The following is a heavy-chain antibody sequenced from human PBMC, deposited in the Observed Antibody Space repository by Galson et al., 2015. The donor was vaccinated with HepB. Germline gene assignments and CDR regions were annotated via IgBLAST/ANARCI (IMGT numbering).Heavy chain of an antibody. CDR3: ASPRDGSGSYYNVDDAFDI. CDR1: GFTFSSYS. D-gene: IGHD3-10*01. CDR2: ISSSSSYI. Sequence: SLRLSCAASGFTFSSYSMNWVRQAPGKGLEWVSSISSSSSYIYYADSVKGRFTISRDNAKNSLYLQMNSLRAEDTAVYYCASPRDGSGSYYNVDDAFDIWGQGTMVTVSS. J-gene: IGHJ3*02. V-gene: IGHV3-21*01.